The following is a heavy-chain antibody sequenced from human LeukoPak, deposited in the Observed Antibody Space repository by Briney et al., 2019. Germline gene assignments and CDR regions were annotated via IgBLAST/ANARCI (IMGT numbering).Heavy chain of an antibody. CDR2: ISRSGGTT. CDR1: GFTFSNYD. D-gene: IGHD5-24*01. CDR3: VSRDGGWLQSSGMDV. Sequence: GGSLRLSCAASGFTFSNYDMSWVRQAPGKGLEWVSAISRSGGTTYYGDSVKGRFTISRDNSKNTLSLQMNSLRAEDTAVYYCVSRDGGWLQSSGMDVWGQGTTVTVSS. J-gene: IGHJ6*02. V-gene: IGHV3-23*01.